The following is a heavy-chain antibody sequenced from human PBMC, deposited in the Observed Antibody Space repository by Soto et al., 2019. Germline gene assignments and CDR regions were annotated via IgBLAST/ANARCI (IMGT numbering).Heavy chain of an antibody. CDR3: ARVGRGYSYGNGIDY. Sequence: QVQLVESGGGVVQPGGSLRLSCESSGISFSGYALHWVRQTPGKGLDWVAVISHDGSKTFYVDSVRGRFTISRDNSKNPNTLFLQMNSLRPEDTAIYFCARVGRGYSYGNGIDYWGQGTLVTVSS. D-gene: IGHD5-18*01. V-gene: IGHV3-30-3*01. CDR1: GISFSGYA. J-gene: IGHJ4*02. CDR2: ISHDGSKT.